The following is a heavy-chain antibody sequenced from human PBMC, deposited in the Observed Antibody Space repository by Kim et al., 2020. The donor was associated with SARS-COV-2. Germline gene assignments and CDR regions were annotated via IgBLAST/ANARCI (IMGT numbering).Heavy chain of an antibody. CDR1: GGSFSGYY. CDR2: INHSGST. Sequence: SETLSLTCAVYGGSFSGYYWSWIRQPPGKGLEWIWEINHSGSTNYNPSLKSRVTISVDTSKNQFSLKLSSVTAADTAVYYCARGGTFSVTIFGVVIIRPLVDVGAKGTTVTVSS. J-gene: IGHJ6*04. V-gene: IGHV4-34*01. D-gene: IGHD3-3*01. CDR3: ARGGTFSVTIFGVVIIRPLVDV.